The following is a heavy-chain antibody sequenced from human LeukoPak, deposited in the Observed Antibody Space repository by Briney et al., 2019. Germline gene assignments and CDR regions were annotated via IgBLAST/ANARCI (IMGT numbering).Heavy chain of an antibody. J-gene: IGHJ4*02. CDR3: AKDLGMIAAAYFDY. CDR2: ISGSGGST. Sequence: GGSLRLSCAASGFTFSSYDMSWVRQAPGKGLEWVSDISGSGGSTYYADSVKGRFTISKDNSKNTLYLQMNSLRAEDTAVYYCAKDLGMIAAAYFDYWGQGTLVTVSS. D-gene: IGHD6-13*01. CDR1: GFTFSSYD. V-gene: IGHV3-23*01.